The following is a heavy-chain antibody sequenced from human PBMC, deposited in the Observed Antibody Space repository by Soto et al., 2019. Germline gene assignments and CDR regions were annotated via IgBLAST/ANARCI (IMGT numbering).Heavy chain of an antibody. D-gene: IGHD1-26*01. V-gene: IGHV4-39*01. CDR1: GGSISSSSCH. CDR3: ARHGITGSYYDAFDI. CDR2: IQYRGTT. J-gene: IGHJ3*02. Sequence: SETLYLTCTVSGGSISSSSCHWGGILQPPRKGLECIESIQYRGTTFSPPPPNRRLHLSLDTSKNTLALKPSPVTDADTAVYYCARHGITGSYYDAFDIWGQGTMATVSS.